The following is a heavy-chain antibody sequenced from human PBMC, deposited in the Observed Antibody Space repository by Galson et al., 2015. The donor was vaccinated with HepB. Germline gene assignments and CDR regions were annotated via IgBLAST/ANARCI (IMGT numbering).Heavy chain of an antibody. CDR2: MIPNSGNT. J-gene: IGHJ6*02. CDR3: ARDQTAGRGMDV. Sequence: SVKVSCKASGYRFSRYGISWVRQSPGQGLEWMGWMIPNSGNTGYAQKFQGRVTMTRNTSISTAYMELSSLRSEDTAVYYCARDQTAGRGMDVWGQGTTVTVSS. CDR1: GYRFSRYG. V-gene: IGHV1-8*02.